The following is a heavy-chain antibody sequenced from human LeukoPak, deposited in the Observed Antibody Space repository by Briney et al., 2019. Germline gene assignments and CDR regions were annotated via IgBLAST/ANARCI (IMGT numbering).Heavy chain of an antibody. V-gene: IGHV1-2*02. CDR1: GYIFTGYY. CDR3: ARPSSGGSWGGEFDY. J-gene: IGHJ4*02. Sequence: GASVKVSCKASGYIFTGYYMHWVRQAPGQGLEWMGWINPNSGGTNYAQKFQGRVTMTRDTSISTAYMELSRLRSDDTAVYYCARPSSGGSWGGEFDYWGQGTLVTVSS. CDR2: INPNSGGT. D-gene: IGHD2-15*01.